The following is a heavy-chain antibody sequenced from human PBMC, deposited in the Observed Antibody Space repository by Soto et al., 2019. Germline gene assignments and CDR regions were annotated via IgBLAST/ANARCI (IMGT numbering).Heavy chain of an antibody. Sequence: SQTLSLTCAISGDSVSTNSAAWNWIRQSPSRGLEWLGRTYYRSKWYTEYAVSMKSRVTINPDTSKNQFSLLLNSVTPEDTAVDFCARESGRLFGFWGQGTLVTVSS. CDR2: TYYRSKWYT. CDR3: ARESGRLFGF. V-gene: IGHV6-1*01. CDR1: GDSVSTNSAA. J-gene: IGHJ4*02. D-gene: IGHD7-27*01.